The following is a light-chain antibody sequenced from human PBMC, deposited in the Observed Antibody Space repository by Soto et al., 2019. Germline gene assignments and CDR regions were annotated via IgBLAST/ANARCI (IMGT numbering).Light chain of an antibody. CDR3: SSYTSSSTLV. J-gene: IGLJ2*01. CDR2: DVS. Sequence: QSVLTQPASVSGSPGQSITISCTGTSSDVGGYNYVSWYQHHPGKAPKLMIYDVSNRPSGVSNRFSGSKSGNTASLTISGLQAEDEADYYCSSYTSSSTLVFGGETKLTVL. V-gene: IGLV2-14*03. CDR1: SSDVGGYNY.